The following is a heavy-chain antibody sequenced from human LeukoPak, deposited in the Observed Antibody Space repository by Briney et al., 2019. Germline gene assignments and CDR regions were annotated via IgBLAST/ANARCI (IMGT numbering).Heavy chain of an antibody. J-gene: IGHJ4*02. Sequence: GGSLRLSCAASGFTFSSYAMHWVRQAPGKGLEWVAVISYDGSNKYYADSVKGRFTISRDNAKNTLYLQMNSLRAEDTAVYYCARESAPRGTRWYFDYWGQGTLVTVSS. V-gene: IGHV3-30*04. CDR1: GFTFSSYA. CDR2: ISYDGSNK. D-gene: IGHD3-16*01. CDR3: ARESAPRGTRWYFDY.